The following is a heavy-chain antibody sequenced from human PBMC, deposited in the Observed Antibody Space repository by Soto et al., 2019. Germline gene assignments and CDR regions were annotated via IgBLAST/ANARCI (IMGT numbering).Heavy chain of an antibody. V-gene: IGHV3-7*05. J-gene: IGHJ6*02. CDR3: AREWGTPGRGSAVGYYYHYGMDV. CDR2: IKDDGREK. CDR1: EFTFNTYW. Sequence: EVQLVESGGGLVQPGGSLRLSCVASEFTFNTYWMNWVRQAPGRGLEWVANIKDDGREKNYVVSVKGRFTISRDNAKNSLYLQRNSLRGEDTAVYFCAREWGTPGRGSAVGYYYHYGMDVWGQGTTVTVSS. D-gene: IGHD6-19*01.